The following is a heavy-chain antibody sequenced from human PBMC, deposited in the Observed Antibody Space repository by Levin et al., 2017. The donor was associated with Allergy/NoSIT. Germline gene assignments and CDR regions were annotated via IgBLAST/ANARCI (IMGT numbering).Heavy chain of an antibody. CDR2: IWYDGSNK. Sequence: PGGSLRLSCAASGFTFSSYGMHWVRQAPGKGLEWVAVIWYDGSNKYYADSVKGRFTISRDNSKNTLYLQMNSLRAEDTAVYYCAREADAVRGVIIGHNWFDPWGQGTLVTVSS. D-gene: IGHD3-10*01. CDR3: AREADAVRGVIIGHNWFDP. J-gene: IGHJ5*02. V-gene: IGHV3-33*01. CDR1: GFTFSSYG.